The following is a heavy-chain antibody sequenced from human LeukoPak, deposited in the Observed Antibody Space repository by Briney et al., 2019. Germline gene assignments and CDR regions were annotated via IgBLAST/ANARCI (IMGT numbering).Heavy chain of an antibody. CDR3: ARGVAAPDTAFDP. V-gene: IGHV4-39*01. Sequence: SETLSLTCTVSGGSISSSSYYWGWIRQPPGKGLEWIGSIYYSGSTYYNPSLKSRVTISVDTSKNQFSLKLSSVTAADTAMYYCARGVAAPDTAFDPWGQGTLVTVSS. J-gene: IGHJ5*02. CDR2: IYYSGST. CDR1: GGSISSSSYY. D-gene: IGHD6-6*01.